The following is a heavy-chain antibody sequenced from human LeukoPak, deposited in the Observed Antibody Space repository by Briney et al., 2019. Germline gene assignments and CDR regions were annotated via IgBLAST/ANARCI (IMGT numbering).Heavy chain of an antibody. Sequence: PGGSLRLSCAASGFTFSSYSMNWVRQAPGKGLEWVSSISSSSSYIYYADSVEGRFTISRDNAKNSLYLQMNSLRAEDTAVYYCAREPHNAYYDFFYYYYYMDVWGKGTTVTVSS. CDR3: AREPHNAYYDFFYYYYYMDV. D-gene: IGHD3-3*01. CDR2: ISSSSSYI. V-gene: IGHV3-21*01. J-gene: IGHJ6*03. CDR1: GFTFSSYS.